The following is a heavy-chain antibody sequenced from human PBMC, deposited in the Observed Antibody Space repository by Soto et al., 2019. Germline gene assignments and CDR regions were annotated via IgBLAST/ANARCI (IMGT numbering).Heavy chain of an antibody. CDR3: ARTTAVPNTLRSRYFFDY. J-gene: IGHJ4*02. Sequence: SETLSLTCTVSGGSISSYYWSWIRQPPGKGLEWIGYIYYSGSTNYNPSLKSRVTISVDLSKNRFSLRLSSVTTADTALYYCARTTAVPNTLRSRYFFDYWGQGTLVTVSS. D-gene: IGHD4-17*01. CDR1: GGSISSYY. CDR2: IYYSGST. V-gene: IGHV4-59*01.